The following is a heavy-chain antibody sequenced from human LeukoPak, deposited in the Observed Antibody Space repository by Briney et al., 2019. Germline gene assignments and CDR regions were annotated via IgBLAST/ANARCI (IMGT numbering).Heavy chain of an antibody. V-gene: IGHV4-39*07. D-gene: IGHD3-22*01. J-gene: IGHJ4*02. CDR1: GGSISSSSYY. CDR2: IYYSGST. Sequence: SETLSLTCTVSGGSISSSSYYWGWIRQPPGKGLEWIGSIYYSGSTYYNPSLKSRVTISVDTSKNQFSLKLSSVTAADTAVYYCARDYDSSGYRDYWGQGTLVTVSS. CDR3: ARDYDSSGYRDY.